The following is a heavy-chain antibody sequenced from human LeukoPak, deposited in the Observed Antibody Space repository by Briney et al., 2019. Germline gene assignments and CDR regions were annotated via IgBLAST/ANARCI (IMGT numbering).Heavy chain of an antibody. D-gene: IGHD3-10*01. V-gene: IGHV1-2*02. Sequence: ASVKVSCKPSGYTFTGYYMHWVRQAPGQGLEWMGWMNPNSGGTNYAQKFQGRVTMTRDTSISTAYMELGRLRSDDTAVYYCARAPPPFGELSTYYFDYWGQGTLVTVSS. CDR2: MNPNSGGT. CDR3: ARAPPPFGELSTYYFDY. J-gene: IGHJ4*02. CDR1: GYTFTGYY.